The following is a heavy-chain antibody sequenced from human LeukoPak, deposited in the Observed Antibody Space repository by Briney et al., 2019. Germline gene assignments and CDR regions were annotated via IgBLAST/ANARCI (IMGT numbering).Heavy chain of an antibody. CDR1: GFTFDDYG. Sequence: GGSLRLSCAASGFTFDDYGMSWVRQAPGKGLEWVSGINWNGGSTGYADSVKGRFTISRDNAKNSLYLQMNSLRAEDTALYYCAKNMVAGYSSSFDYWGQGTLSPSPQ. CDR2: INWNGGST. CDR3: AKNMVAGYSSSFDY. J-gene: IGHJ4*02. V-gene: IGHV3-20*04. D-gene: IGHD6-13*01.